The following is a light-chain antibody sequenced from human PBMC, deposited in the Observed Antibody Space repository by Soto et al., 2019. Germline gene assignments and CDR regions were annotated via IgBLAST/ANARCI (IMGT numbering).Light chain of an antibody. CDR2: DNV. CDR3: QSYDSSLSISV. CDR1: SSNIGAGYD. Sequence: QSVLTQPPSVFGAPGQRVTIPCTGSSSNIGAGYDVHWYQQVPGAPPKLIIYDNVNRPSGVTDRFSGSRSGTSASLAITGLRAEDEVTYHCQSYDSSLSISVFGGGTKVTVL. J-gene: IGLJ2*01. V-gene: IGLV1-40*01.